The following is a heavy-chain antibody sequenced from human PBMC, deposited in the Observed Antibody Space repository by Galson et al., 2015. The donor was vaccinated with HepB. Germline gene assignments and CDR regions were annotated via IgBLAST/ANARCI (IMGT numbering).Heavy chain of an antibody. Sequence: SVKVSCKASGYTFTSNGISWVRQAPGQGLEWMGWISTYNGKTNYVQSLQGRVTLTIDTSTSTAYMDLGSLRSDDTAVYYCARDRGTMVRGVMSIWTPVEHSGYFDLWGRGTLVTVSS. D-gene: IGHD3-10*01. CDR3: ARDRGTMVRGVMSIWTPVEHSGYFDL. J-gene: IGHJ2*01. CDR1: GYTFTSNG. CDR2: ISTYNGKT. V-gene: IGHV1-18*01.